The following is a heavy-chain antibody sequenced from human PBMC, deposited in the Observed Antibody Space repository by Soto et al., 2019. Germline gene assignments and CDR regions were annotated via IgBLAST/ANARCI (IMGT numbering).Heavy chain of an antibody. CDR2: INHSGST. V-gene: IGHV4-34*01. D-gene: IGHD3-22*01. Sequence: LSLTCAVYGGSFSGYYWSWIRQPPGKGLEWIGEINHSGSTNYNPSLKSRVTISVDTSKNQFSLKLSSVTAADTAVYYCASRGYYDSSGYYRYFDYWGQGTLVTVSS. CDR3: ASRGYYDSSGYYRYFDY. CDR1: GGSFSGYY. J-gene: IGHJ4*02.